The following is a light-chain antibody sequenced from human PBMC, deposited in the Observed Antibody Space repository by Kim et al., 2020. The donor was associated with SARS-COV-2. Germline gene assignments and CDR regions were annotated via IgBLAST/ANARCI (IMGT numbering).Light chain of an antibody. CDR3: VAWDDRLNGPV. V-gene: IGLV1-44*01. CDR2: GNH. CDR1: SSNIGSNT. J-gene: IGLJ3*02. Sequence: ELTQPPSASGTPGQRVTISCSGSSSNIGSNTMYWYQQLPGTAPKLLIYGNHQRPSGVPDRFSGSKSGTSASLAISGLQSEDEAEYYCVAWDDRLNGPVFGGGTQLTVL.